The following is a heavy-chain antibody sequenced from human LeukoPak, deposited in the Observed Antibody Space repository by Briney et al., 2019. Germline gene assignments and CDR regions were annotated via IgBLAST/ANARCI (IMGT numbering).Heavy chain of an antibody. J-gene: IGHJ6*02. D-gene: IGHD6-13*01. Sequence: SETLSLTCTVSGGSISSGDYYWSWIRQPPGKGLEWIGYIYYSGSTYYNPSLKSRVTISVDTSKNQFSLKLSSVTAADTAVYYCARKSVPIAAAVAYYGMDVWGQGTTVTVSS. V-gene: IGHV4-30-4*01. CDR2: IYYSGST. CDR3: ARKSVPIAAAVAYYGMDV. CDR1: GGSISSGDYY.